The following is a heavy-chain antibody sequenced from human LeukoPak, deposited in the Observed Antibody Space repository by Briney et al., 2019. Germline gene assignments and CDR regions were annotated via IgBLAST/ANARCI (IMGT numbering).Heavy chain of an antibody. CDR2: ISSSGSYI. Sequence: GGSLRLACAASGFSVSNNYLSWVRQPPGKGLEWVSFISSSGSYIYYADSVKGRFTISRDNAKNSLYLQMNSLRAEDTAVYYCARDAYSTSWYSGYWGQGTLVTVSS. CDR1: GFSVSNNY. V-gene: IGHV3-21*01. D-gene: IGHD6-13*01. J-gene: IGHJ4*02. CDR3: ARDAYSTSWYSGY.